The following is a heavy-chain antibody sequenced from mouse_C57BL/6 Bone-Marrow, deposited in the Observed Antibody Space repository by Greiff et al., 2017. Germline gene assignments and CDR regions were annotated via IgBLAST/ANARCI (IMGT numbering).Heavy chain of an antibody. V-gene: IGHV1-81*01. D-gene: IGHD2-4*01. CDR3: ARSDEYDEGHYAMDY. Sequence: QVQLQQSGAELARPGASVKLSCKASGYTFTSYGISWVKQRTGQGLEWIGEIYPRRGNTSYNEKSKGKATLTADKSYSTAYMELRRLTSEDAAVYICARSDEYDEGHYAMDYWGQGTSVTVSS. CDR2: IYPRRGNT. CDR1: GYTFTSYG. J-gene: IGHJ4*01.